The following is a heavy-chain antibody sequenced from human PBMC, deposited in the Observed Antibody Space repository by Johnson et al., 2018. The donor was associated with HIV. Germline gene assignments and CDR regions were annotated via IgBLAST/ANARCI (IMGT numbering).Heavy chain of an antibody. V-gene: IGHV3-30*02. Sequence: VQLVESGGGVVQPGGSLRLSCAASGFTFSSYGMHWVRQAPGKGLEWVAFIRYDGSNKYYADSVKGRFTISRDNSKNTLYLQMNSLRAEDTAVYYCAKDPPPNYNFWSGYPRSDAFDIWGQGTMVTVSS. CDR1: GFTFSSYG. CDR2: IRYDGSNK. J-gene: IGHJ3*02. CDR3: AKDPPPNYNFWSGYPRSDAFDI. D-gene: IGHD3-3*01.